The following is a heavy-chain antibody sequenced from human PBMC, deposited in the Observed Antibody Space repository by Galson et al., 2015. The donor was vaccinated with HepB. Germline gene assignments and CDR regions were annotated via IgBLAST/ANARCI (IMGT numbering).Heavy chain of an antibody. D-gene: IGHD2-21*01. J-gene: IGHJ6*03. CDR2: IIPIFGTA. CDR3: ARACGGDCYSGFRYYYYYYMDV. Sequence: SVKVSCKASGGTFSSYAISWVRQAPGQGLEWMGGIIPIFGTANYAQKFQGRVTITADESTSTAYMELSSLRSEDTAVYYCARACGGDCYSGFRYYYYYYMDVWGKGTTVTVSS. V-gene: IGHV1-69*13. CDR1: GGTFSSYA.